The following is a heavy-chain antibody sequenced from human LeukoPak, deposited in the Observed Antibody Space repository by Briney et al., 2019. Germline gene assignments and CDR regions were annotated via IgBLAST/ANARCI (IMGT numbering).Heavy chain of an antibody. CDR1: GYTFTGNY. V-gene: IGHV1-2*02. D-gene: IGHD2-21*01. CDR3: ARGARLTYYYESGDFSCFDS. CDR2: INPKTGGT. J-gene: IGHJ4*02. Sequence: ASVKVSSKASGYTFTGNYIHLVRQAPGQGPEWMGWINPKTGGTNSAQKFQGRVTMTRDRPISTVYMELSRLRSDDTAVYFCARGARLTYYYESGDFSCFDSWGQGSLVTVSS.